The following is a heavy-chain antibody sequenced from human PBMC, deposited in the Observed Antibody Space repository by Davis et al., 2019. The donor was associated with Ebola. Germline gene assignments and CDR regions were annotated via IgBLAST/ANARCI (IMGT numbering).Heavy chain of an antibody. J-gene: IGHJ4*02. Sequence: SVKVSCKASGGTFSSYAISWVRQAPGQGLEWMGGIIPIFGTANYAQKLQGRVTMTTDTSTSTAYMELRSLRSDDTAVYYCAGGVGATTLFDYWGQGTLVTVSS. CDR2: IIPIFGTA. D-gene: IGHD1-26*01. CDR3: AGGVGATTLFDY. V-gene: IGHV1-69*05. CDR1: GGTFSSYA.